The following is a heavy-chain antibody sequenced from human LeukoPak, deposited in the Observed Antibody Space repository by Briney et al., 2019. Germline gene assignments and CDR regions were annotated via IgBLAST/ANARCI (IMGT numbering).Heavy chain of an antibody. CDR2: ISWNSGSI. V-gene: IGHV3-9*01. CDR1: GFTFDDYA. CDR3: AKDTTHYYDSSALDY. Sequence: PGGSLRLSCAASGFTFDDYAMHWVRQAPGKGLEWVSGISWNSGSIVYADSVKGRFTISRDNAKNSLYLQMNSLRAEDTALYYCAKDTTHYYDSSALDYWGQGTLVTVSS. D-gene: IGHD3-22*01. J-gene: IGHJ4*02.